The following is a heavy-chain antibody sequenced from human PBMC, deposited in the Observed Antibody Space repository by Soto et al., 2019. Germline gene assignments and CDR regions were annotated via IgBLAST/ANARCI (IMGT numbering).Heavy chain of an antibody. CDR1: GGSVSSGSYY. V-gene: IGHV4-61*01. CDR2: IYYSGST. CDR3: ESSGRYFADFHHLDY. D-gene: IGHD1-26*01. J-gene: IGHJ4*02. Sequence: SETLSLTCTVSGGSVSSGSYYWSWIRQPPGKGLEWIGYIYYSGSTNYNPSLKSRVTISVDTSKNQFSLKLSSVTAADTAVYYCESSGRYFADFHHLDYWGQGTLVTVSS.